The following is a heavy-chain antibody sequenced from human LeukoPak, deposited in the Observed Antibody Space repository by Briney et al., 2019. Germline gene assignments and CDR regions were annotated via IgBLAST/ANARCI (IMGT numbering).Heavy chain of an antibody. D-gene: IGHD6-13*01. CDR1: GYSFTSYW. V-gene: IGHV5-51*01. Sequence: GESLKISCKGSGYSFTSYWIGWVRQMPGKGLEWMGTIYPGDSDTRYSPSFQGQVTISADKSISTAYLQWSSLRASDSAIYYCARHIFREASAGTYHYYYYMDVWGKGTTVTVSS. CDR3: ARHIFREASAGTYHYYYYMDV. J-gene: IGHJ6*03. CDR2: IYPGDSDT.